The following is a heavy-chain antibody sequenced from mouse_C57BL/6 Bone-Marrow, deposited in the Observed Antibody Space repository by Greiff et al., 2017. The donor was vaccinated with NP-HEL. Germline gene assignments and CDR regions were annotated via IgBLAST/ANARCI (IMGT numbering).Heavy chain of an antibody. CDR1: GFTFSDYG. J-gene: IGHJ3*01. CDR3: ARRGLTGTGGFAY. D-gene: IGHD4-1*01. Sequence: EVKLMESGGGLVKPGGSLKLSCAASGFTFSDYGMHWVRQAPEKGLEWVAYISSGSSTIYYADTVKGRFTISRANAKNTLFLQMTSLRSEDTAMDYGARRGLTGTGGFAYWGQGTLVTVSA. V-gene: IGHV5-17*01. CDR2: ISSGSSTI.